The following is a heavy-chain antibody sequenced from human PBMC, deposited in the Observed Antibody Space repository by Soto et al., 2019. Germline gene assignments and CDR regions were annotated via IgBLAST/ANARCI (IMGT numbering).Heavy chain of an antibody. V-gene: IGHV3-23*01. CDR3: AKENEQWLGPLGGRFDP. CDR1: GFTFSSYA. D-gene: IGHD6-19*01. Sequence: GSLRLSCAASGFTFSSYAMSWVRQAPGKGLEWVSAISGSGGSTYYADSVKGRFTISRDNSKNTLYLQMNSLRAEDTAVYYCAKENEQWLGPLGGRFDPWGQGTLVTVSS. CDR2: ISGSGGST. J-gene: IGHJ5*02.